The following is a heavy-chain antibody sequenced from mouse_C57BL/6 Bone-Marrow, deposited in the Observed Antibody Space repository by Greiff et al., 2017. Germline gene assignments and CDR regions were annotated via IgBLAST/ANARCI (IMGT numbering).Heavy chain of an antibody. CDR1: GYTFTSYW. CDR2: IYPSDSET. J-gene: IGHJ3*01. V-gene: IGHV1-61*01. CDR3: AKGGYDYAWIAY. Sequence: QVQLQQPGAELVRPGSSVKLSCKASGYTFTSYWMDWVQQRPGQGLEWIGNIYPSDSETPYNQKFKDKATLTVDKSSSTAYMQLSSLTSEDSAVDYCAKGGYDYAWIAYWGQGTLATVAA. D-gene: IGHD2-4*01.